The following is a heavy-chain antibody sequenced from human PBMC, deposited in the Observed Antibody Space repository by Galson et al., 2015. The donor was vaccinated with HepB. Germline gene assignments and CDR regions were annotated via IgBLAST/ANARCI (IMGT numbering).Heavy chain of an antibody. V-gene: IGHV3-33*01. CDR3: ARESQLVGVPLDS. Sequence: SLRLSCAASGFIFSNYGMHWVRQAPGKGLEWVALMYYDESDRFHADSVKGRFTISRDNSKDTLYLQMNSLRAEDTAVYYCARESQLVGVPLDSWGQGTLVTVSS. J-gene: IGHJ4*02. D-gene: IGHD6-13*01. CDR1: GFIFSNYG. CDR2: MYYDESDR.